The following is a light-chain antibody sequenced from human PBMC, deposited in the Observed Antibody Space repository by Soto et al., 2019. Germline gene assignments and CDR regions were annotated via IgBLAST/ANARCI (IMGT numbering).Light chain of an antibody. V-gene: IGLV1-47*01. Sequence: QLVLTQPPSASGTPGQRVTISCSGSSSNIGSNYVYWYQQLPGTAPKLLIYRNNQRPSGVPDRFSGSKSGTSASLAISGLRSEDEADYYCAAWDHSLSNVFGTGTKLTVL. J-gene: IGLJ1*01. CDR2: RNN. CDR1: SSNIGSNY. CDR3: AAWDHSLSNV.